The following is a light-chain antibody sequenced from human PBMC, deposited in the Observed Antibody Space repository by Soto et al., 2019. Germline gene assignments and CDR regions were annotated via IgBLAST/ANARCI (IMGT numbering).Light chain of an antibody. J-gene: IGLJ1*01. Sequence: QSVLTQPPSVSGAPGQGVIISCTGSSSNIGAGYDVHWYQQHPRTAPKLLIYSSVNRPSGVPDRFSASKSGTSASLAITGLRPEDEADYYCQSYDSRLNGYVFGTGTKLTVL. CDR1: SSNIGAGYD. CDR3: QSYDSRLNGYV. V-gene: IGLV1-40*01. CDR2: SSV.